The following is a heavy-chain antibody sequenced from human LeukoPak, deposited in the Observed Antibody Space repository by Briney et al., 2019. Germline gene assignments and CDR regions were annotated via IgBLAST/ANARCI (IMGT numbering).Heavy chain of an antibody. V-gene: IGHV3-49*04. CDR3: TRDSRSRARGYFDY. CDR2: IRSKAYGGTT. CDR1: GFTFGDYA. D-gene: IGHD3-10*01. Sequence: GGSLRLSCTASGFTFGDYAMSWVRQAPGKGLEWVGFIRSKAYGGTTEYAASVKGRFTISRDDSKSIAYLQMNGLKTEDTAAYYCTRDSRSRARGYFDYWGQGTLVTVSS. J-gene: IGHJ4*02.